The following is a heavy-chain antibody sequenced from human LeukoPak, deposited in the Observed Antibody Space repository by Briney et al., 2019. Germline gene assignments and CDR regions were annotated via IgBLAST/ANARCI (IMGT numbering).Heavy chain of an antibody. CDR2: IYYSGST. J-gene: IGHJ4*02. V-gene: IGHV4-39*07. Sequence: SETLSLTCTVSGGSICSSCYYWGWSRQPPGKGLEWIGSIYYSGSTYYNPSLKSRVTISVDTSKNQFSLKLSSVTAADTAVYYCADQGRWGQGTLVTVSS. CDR1: GGSICSSCYY. CDR3: ADQGR.